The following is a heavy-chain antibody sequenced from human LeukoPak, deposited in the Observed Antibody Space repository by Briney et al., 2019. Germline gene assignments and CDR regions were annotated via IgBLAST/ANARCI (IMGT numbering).Heavy chain of an antibody. CDR3: ARDNSSIAARHNYYYYMDV. Sequence: GASVKVSCMASVGTFSSYAISWVRQALGQGLEWMGGIISMIGTASYAQKFQGRVTITTDESTSTAYMELSSLRSEDTAVYYCARDNSSIAARHNYYYYMDVWGKGTTVTVSS. CDR1: VGTFSSYA. J-gene: IGHJ6*03. V-gene: IGHV1-69*05. CDR2: IISMIGTA. D-gene: IGHD6-6*01.